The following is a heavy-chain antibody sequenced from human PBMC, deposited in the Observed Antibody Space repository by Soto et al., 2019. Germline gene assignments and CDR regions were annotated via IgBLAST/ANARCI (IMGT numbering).Heavy chain of an antibody. Sequence: QVQLQESGPGLVKPSETLSLTCTVSGGSVSSGSSYWRWIQPPPGKGLEWIGYIYYSGSTNYNPSLKSRVTISVDTSKNQFSLKLSSVTAADTAVYYCARETVRPYAWYFAPGGQGTLVTVSS. J-gene: IGHJ5*02. CDR2: IYYSGST. D-gene: IGHD6-13*01. V-gene: IGHV4-61*01. CDR3: ARETVRPYAWYFAP. CDR1: GGSVSSGSSY.